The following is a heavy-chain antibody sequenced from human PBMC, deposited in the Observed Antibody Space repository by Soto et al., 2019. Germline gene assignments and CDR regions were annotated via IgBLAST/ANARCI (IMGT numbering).Heavy chain of an antibody. CDR2: MNPNSGNT. Sequence: ASVKVSCKASGYTFTSYDINWVRQATGQGLEWMGWMNPNSGNTGYAQKFQGRVTMTRNTSISTAYMELSSLRSEYTAVYYCASSFDSSGYYGYCGQRTLFTVSS. CDR3: ASSFDSSGYYGY. J-gene: IGHJ4*01. V-gene: IGHV1-8*01. CDR1: GYTFTSYD. D-gene: IGHD3-22*01.